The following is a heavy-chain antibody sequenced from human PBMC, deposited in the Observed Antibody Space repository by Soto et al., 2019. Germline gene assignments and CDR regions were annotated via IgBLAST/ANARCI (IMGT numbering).Heavy chain of an antibody. V-gene: IGHV4-34*01. CDR3: ARGRGSGWYGNWFDP. D-gene: IGHD6-19*01. Sequence: SETLSLTCAVYGGSFSGYYWSWIRQPPGKGLEWIGEINHSGSTNYNPSLKSRVTISVDTSKNQFSLKLSSVTAADTAVYYCARGRGSGWYGNWFDPWGQGTLVTVSS. CDR1: GGSFSGYY. CDR2: INHSGST. J-gene: IGHJ5*02.